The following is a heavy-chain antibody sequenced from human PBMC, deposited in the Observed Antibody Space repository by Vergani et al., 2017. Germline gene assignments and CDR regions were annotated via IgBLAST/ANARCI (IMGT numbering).Heavy chain of an antibody. V-gene: IGHV3-23*01. CDR1: GFSFNSYA. Sequence: EVQLLESGGGLVQPGGSLRLSCAASGFSFNSYAMSWVRQAPGKGLEWVSGISGSGDSTYYADSVKGRFTISRDNSKNTLYLQMNSLRAEDTVVYYCAIGETDSRHYYDSSGYYYGGHDAFDIWGQGTMVTVSS. D-gene: IGHD3-22*01. CDR3: AIGETDSRHYYDSSGYYYGGHDAFDI. J-gene: IGHJ3*02. CDR2: ISGSGDST.